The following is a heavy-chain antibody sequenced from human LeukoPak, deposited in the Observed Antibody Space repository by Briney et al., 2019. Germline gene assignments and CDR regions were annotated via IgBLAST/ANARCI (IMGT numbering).Heavy chain of an antibody. CDR1: GASITSYY. D-gene: IGHD1-26*01. Sequence: PSETLSLTCTVSGASITSYYWSWIRQPPGKGLEWIGYIYYSGSTTYKPSLKSRVTIPVDTSKNQFSLKLSSVTAADTAVYYCARLSIVGATNFDYWGQGTLVTVSS. CDR2: IYYSGST. CDR3: ARLSIVGATNFDY. J-gene: IGHJ4*02. V-gene: IGHV4-59*08.